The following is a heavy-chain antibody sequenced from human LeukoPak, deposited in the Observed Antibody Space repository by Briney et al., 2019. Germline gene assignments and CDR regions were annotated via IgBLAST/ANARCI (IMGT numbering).Heavy chain of an antibody. J-gene: IGHJ4*02. V-gene: IGHV3-30*03. CDR3: ARAQDSGYEVADY. CDR1: GFTFSSYG. Sequence: GGSLRLSCAASGFTFSSYGMHWVRQAPGKGLEWVAVISYDGSNKYYADSVKGRFTISRDNAKNSLYLQMNSLRAEDTAVYYCARAQDSGYEVADYWGQGTLVTVSS. CDR2: ISYDGSNK. D-gene: IGHD5-12*01.